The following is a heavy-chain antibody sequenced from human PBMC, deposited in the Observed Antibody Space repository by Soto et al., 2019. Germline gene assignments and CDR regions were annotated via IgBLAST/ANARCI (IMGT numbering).Heavy chain of an antibody. V-gene: IGHV5-10-1*01. Sequence: PGESLKISCKGAGYNFTNYWITLLRQIPWKGLEWMGRIDPSDSYTNYRPSFQGQVTISAEKSSSTAYLQWSRLKASETAMYYCAREMKNSFLFYHYYGLEVSGQGTTVTVSS. CDR3: AREMKNSFLFYHYYGLEV. CDR1: GYNFTNYW. D-gene: IGHD3-16*01. J-gene: IGHJ6*02. CDR2: IDPSDSYT.